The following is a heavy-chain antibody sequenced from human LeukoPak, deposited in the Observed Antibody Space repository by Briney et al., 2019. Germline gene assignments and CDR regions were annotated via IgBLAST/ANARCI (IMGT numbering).Heavy chain of an antibody. CDR1: GYTFTGYY. V-gene: IGHV1-2*02. CDR2: INPNSGGT. Sequence: GASVKVSCKASGYTFTGYYIHWVRQAPGQGLEWMGWINPNSGGTNYAQKFQGRVTMTRDTSISTAYMELSRLRSDDTAVYYCARDLGYCSSTSCYDRAFDYWGQGTLVTVSS. D-gene: IGHD2-2*03. J-gene: IGHJ4*02. CDR3: ARDLGYCSSTSCYDRAFDY.